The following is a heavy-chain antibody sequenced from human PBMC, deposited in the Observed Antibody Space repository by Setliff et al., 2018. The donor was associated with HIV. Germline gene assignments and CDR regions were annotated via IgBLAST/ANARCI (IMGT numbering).Heavy chain of an antibody. Sequence: PSETLSLTCTVSGDSITGSHYDWGWIRQPPGKGLEWIASIHCSGSTSDSPSVRSRVAIFVDSSKNPCSLRLNSVTATDAAMYYCSSSGIGYGGDSNTFDIWGQGTLVTVSS. CDR2: IHCSGST. J-gene: IGHJ3*02. V-gene: IGHV4-39*01. D-gene: IGHD2-21*02. CDR1: GDSITGSHYD. CDR3: SSSGIGYGGDSNTFDI.